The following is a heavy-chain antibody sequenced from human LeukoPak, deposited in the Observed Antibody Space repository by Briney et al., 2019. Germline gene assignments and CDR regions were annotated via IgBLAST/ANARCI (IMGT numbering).Heavy chain of an antibody. CDR3: ARDKEAAVNFWSGYYPL. CDR1: GFIFSSYW. CDR2: IKRDGSER. D-gene: IGHD3-3*01. J-gene: IGHJ4*02. V-gene: IGHV3-7*01. Sequence: GGSLRLSCAASGFIFSSYWMGWVRQAPGKGLEWVANIKRDGSERYYVDSVKGRFTISRDNAQNSLYLQMNSLRDEDTGVYYCARDKEAAVNFWSGYYPLWGQGTLVTVSS.